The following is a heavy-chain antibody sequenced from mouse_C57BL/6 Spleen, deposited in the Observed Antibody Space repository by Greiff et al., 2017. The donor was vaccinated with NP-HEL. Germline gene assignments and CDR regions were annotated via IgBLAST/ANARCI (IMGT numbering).Heavy chain of an antibody. J-gene: IGHJ2*01. D-gene: IGHD1-1*01. V-gene: IGHV5-4*01. CDR3: ARDPSLGSSPFDY. CDR2: ISDGGSYT. CDR1: GFTFSSYA. Sequence: EVQVVESGGGLVKPGGSLKLSCAASGFTFSSYAMSWVRQTPEKRLEWVATISDGGSYTYYPDNVKGRFTISRDNAKNNLYLQMSHLKSEDTAMYYCARDPSLGSSPFDYWGQGTTLTVSS.